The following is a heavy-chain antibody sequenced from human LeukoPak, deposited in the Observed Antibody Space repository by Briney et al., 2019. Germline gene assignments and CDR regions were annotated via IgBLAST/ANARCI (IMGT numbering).Heavy chain of an antibody. CDR3: ARVLRDYYDSSGHYYFDY. D-gene: IGHD3-22*01. V-gene: IGHV3-20*04. CDR2: INWNGGST. CDR1: GFTFDDYG. Sequence: GGSLRLSCADSGFTFDDYGMSWVRQAPGKGLEWVSGINWNGGSTGYADSVKGRFTISRDNAKNSLYLQMNSLRAEDTALYYCARVLRDYYDSSGHYYFDYWGQGTLVTVSS. J-gene: IGHJ4*02.